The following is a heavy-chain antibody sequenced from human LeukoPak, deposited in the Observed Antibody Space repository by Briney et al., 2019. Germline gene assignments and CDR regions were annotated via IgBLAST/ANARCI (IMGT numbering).Heavy chain of an antibody. D-gene: IGHD2-2*01. J-gene: IGHJ6*03. Sequence: GGSLRLSCAASGFTFSSYGMHWVRQAPGKGLEWVAFIRYDGSNKYYADSVKGRFTISRDNSKNTLYLQMNSLRAEDTAVYYCAKFDIVVVPAAPHMDVWGKGTTVTVSS. CDR1: GFTFSSYG. CDR3: AKFDIVVVPAAPHMDV. CDR2: IRYDGSNK. V-gene: IGHV3-30*02.